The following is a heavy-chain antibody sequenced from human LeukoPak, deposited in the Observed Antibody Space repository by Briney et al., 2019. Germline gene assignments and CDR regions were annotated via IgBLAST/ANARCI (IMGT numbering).Heavy chain of an antibody. CDR3: ARDRRICSSTSCPTYYYYYYMDV. CDR2: IYTSGST. D-gene: IGHD2-2*01. CDR1: GGSISSGSYY. J-gene: IGHJ6*03. V-gene: IGHV4-61*02. Sequence: SETLPLTCTVSGGSISSGSYYWSWIRQPAGKGLEWIGRIYTSGSTNCNPSLKSRVTTSVDTSKNQFSLKLSSVTAADTAVYYCARDRRICSSTSCPTYYYYYYMDVWGKGTTVTVSS.